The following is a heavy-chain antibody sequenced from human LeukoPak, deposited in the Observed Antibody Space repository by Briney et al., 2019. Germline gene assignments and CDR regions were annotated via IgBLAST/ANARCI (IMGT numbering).Heavy chain of an antibody. J-gene: IGHJ6*02. V-gene: IGHV3-30*02. Sequence: DGSNKYYADSVKGRFTISRDNSKNTLYLQMNSLRAEDTAVYYCAKDRLTTVNYYYYGMDVWGQGTTVTVSS. CDR3: AKDRLTTVNYYYYGMDV. CDR2: DGSNK. D-gene: IGHD4-11*01.